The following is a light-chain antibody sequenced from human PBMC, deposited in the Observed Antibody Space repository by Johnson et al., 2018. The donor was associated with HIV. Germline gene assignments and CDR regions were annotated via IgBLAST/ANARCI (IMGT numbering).Light chain of an antibody. CDR3: GTWYSSLSAYYF. CDR1: SSNIGNNY. J-gene: IGLJ1*01. CDR2: ENN. Sequence: QSVLTQPPSVSAAPGQKVTISCSGSSSNIGNNYVSWYQQLQGTAPKLLIYENNKRPSGIPDRFSGSKSGTSATLGITGLQTGDEADHYCGTWYSSLSAYYFCGNGTKVTVL. V-gene: IGLV1-51*02.